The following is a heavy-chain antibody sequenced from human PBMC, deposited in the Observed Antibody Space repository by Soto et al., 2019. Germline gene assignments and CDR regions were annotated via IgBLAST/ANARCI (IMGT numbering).Heavy chain of an antibody. D-gene: IGHD1-1*01. CDR2: SYYSGST. V-gene: IGHV4-59*08. J-gene: IGHJ5*02. CDR1: GGSITNNY. Sequence: QVQLQESGPGQVKPAETLSLTCTVSGGSITNNYWSWIRQSPGKGLEWIGCSYYSGSTSYHPSLRIRVTISIDTSKTQFSLRLRSVTAADTAVYYCARRQNWNNLFDTWGQGTLVTVSS. CDR3: ARRQNWNNLFDT.